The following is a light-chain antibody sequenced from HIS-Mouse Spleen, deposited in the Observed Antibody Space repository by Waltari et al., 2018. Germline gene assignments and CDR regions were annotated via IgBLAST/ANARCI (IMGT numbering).Light chain of an antibody. J-gene: IGKJ3*01. CDR3: QQYNSFT. V-gene: IGKV3-15*01. Sequence: ERVMTQSPATLYVSPGERATRAGRDSQSVSSNLAWYQQKPGQAPRLLIYGASTRATGIPARFSGARSFPSFTLSISSMQSEAFAVYCCQQYNSFTFGPGTKVDIK. CDR2: GAS. CDR1: QSVSSN.